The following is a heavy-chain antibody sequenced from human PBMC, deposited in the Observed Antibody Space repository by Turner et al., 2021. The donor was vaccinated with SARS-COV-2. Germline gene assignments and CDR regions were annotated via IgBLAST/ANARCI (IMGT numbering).Heavy chain of an antibody. CDR1: GGSISSSSYY. D-gene: IGHD1-1*01. Sequence: QLQLQESGPGLVKPSETLSLTCTVSGGSISSSSYYWGWIRQPPGKGLEWIVSIYYSGSTYYNQSLKSRVTISVDTSKNQFSLKLSSVTAANTAVYYCARLRPTQNFDYWGQGTLVTVSS. CDR3: ARLRPTQNFDY. CDR2: IYYSGST. J-gene: IGHJ4*02. V-gene: IGHV4-39*01.